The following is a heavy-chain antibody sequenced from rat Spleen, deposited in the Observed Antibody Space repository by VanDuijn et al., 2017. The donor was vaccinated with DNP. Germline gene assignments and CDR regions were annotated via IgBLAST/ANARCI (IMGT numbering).Heavy chain of an antibody. V-gene: IGHV2-27*01. CDR1: GFSLTSYH. CDR2: IQSGGST. CDR3: TRASSSYAMDA. Sequence: QVQLKESGPGLVQPSQTLSLTCTVSGFSLTSYHVHWVRQPPGKGLEWMGRIQSGGSTDYNSALKSRLSISRDTSKSQVFLKMNSLQTEDTAIYFCTRASSSYAMDAWGQGTSVTVSS. J-gene: IGHJ4*01.